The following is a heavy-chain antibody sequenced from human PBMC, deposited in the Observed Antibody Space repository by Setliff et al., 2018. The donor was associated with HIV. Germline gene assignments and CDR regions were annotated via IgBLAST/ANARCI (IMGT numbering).Heavy chain of an antibody. D-gene: IGHD5-12*01. Sequence: ASVKVSCKASGYTFTSYAMNWVRQAPGQGLEWMGWISAYNGNTNYAQKFQGRVTITADKSTSTAYMELSSLRSEDTAFYYCARSAHDSETGYWGQGTLVTVSS. CDR2: ISAYNGNT. CDR1: GYTFTSYA. CDR3: ARSAHDSETGY. J-gene: IGHJ4*02. V-gene: IGHV1-18*01.